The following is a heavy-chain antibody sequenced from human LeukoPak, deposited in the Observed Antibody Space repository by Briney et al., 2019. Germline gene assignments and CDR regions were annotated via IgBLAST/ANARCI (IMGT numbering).Heavy chain of an antibody. J-gene: IGHJ3*02. D-gene: IGHD3-3*01. CDR2: ISGSGGST. Sequence: GGSLRLSCAASGFTFSSYAMSWVRQAPGKGLEWVSAISGSGGSTYYADSVKGRFTISRDNSKNTLYLQMNNLRAEDTAVYYCAKGFGFFGVPPGGDAAFDIWGQGTMVTVSS. CDR1: GFTFSSYA. V-gene: IGHV3-23*01. CDR3: AKGFGFFGVPPGGDAAFDI.